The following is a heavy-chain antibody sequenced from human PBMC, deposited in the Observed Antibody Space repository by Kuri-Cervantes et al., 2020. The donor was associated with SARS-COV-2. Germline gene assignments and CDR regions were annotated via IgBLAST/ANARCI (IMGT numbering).Heavy chain of an antibody. CDR1: VGSFSGYY. Sequence: GSLRLSCAVYVGSFSGYYWTWIRQPPGKGLEWIGEINHSGSTNYNPSLKSRVTISVDTSKNQFSLKLSSVTAADTAVYYCARGISYYDFWSGYYTGIVWFDPWGQGTLVTVSS. V-gene: IGHV4-34*01. J-gene: IGHJ5*02. D-gene: IGHD3-3*01. CDR2: INHSGST. CDR3: ARGISYYDFWSGYYTGIVWFDP.